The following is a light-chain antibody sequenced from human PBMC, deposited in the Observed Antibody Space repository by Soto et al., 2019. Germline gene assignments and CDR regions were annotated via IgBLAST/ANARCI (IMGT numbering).Light chain of an antibody. CDR3: SSCTTSSTLV. CDR2: DVI. J-gene: IGLJ3*02. Sequence: QSALTQPASVSGSPGQTITISCTGTTSDVGVYNYVSWYQQHPGKAPKLMIYDVINRPSGVSNRFSGSKSGNTASLTISGLQDEDEADYYCSSCTTSSTLVFGGGTKLTVL. V-gene: IGLV2-14*01. CDR1: TSDVGVYNY.